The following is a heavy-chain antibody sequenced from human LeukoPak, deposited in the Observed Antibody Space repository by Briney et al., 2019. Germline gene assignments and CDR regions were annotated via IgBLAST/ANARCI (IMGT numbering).Heavy chain of an antibody. CDR2: IYYSGST. CDR3: ARFRGNDWNIYYFDY. CDR1: GGSISSYY. J-gene: IGHJ4*02. Sequence: SETLSLTCTVSGGSISSYYWSWIRQPPGKGLEWIGYIYYSGSTNYNPSLKCRVTISVDTSKNQFSLKLSSVTAADTAMYYCARFRGNDWNIYYFDYWGQGTLVTVS. D-gene: IGHD1-1*01. V-gene: IGHV4-59*08.